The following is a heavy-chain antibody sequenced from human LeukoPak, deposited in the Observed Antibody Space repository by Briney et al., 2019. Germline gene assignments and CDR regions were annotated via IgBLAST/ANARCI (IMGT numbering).Heavy chain of an antibody. Sequence: GASVKVSCKASGYTFTSYDINWVRQAPGQGLEWMGWINTNTGNPTYAQGFTGRFVFSLDTSVSTAYLQISSLKAEDTAVYYCARNGRTTQRWFDPWGQGTLVTVSS. CDR1: GYTFTSYD. J-gene: IGHJ5*02. CDR3: ARNGRTTQRWFDP. V-gene: IGHV7-4-1*02. CDR2: INTNTGNP. D-gene: IGHD1-14*01.